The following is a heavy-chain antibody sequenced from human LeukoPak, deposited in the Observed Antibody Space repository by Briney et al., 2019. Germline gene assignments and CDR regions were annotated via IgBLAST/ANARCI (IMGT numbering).Heavy chain of an antibody. V-gene: IGHV1-69*01. CDR3: ARPEHYDYVWGSYRYRAFDI. CDR2: IIPIFGTA. J-gene: IGHJ3*02. CDR1: GGTFSSYA. D-gene: IGHD3-16*02. Sequence: SVKVSCKASGGTFSSYAISWVRQAPGQGLEWMGGIIPIFGTANYAQKFQGRVTITADESTSTAYMELSSLRSEDTAVYYCARPEHYDYVWGSYRYRAFDIWGQGTMVTVSS.